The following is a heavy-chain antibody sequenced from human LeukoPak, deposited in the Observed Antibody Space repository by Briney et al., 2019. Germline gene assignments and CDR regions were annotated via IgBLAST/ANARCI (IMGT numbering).Heavy chain of an antibody. Sequence: GRSLRLSCAASGFTFSSYSMNWARQAPGKGLEWVAVISYDGSNKYYADSVKGRFTISRDNSKNTLYLQMNSLRAEDTAVYYCARGDYGGNAGSFDYWGQGTLVTVSS. V-gene: IGHV3-30*03. CDR3: ARGDYGGNAGSFDY. J-gene: IGHJ4*02. D-gene: IGHD4-23*01. CDR1: GFTFSSYS. CDR2: ISYDGSNK.